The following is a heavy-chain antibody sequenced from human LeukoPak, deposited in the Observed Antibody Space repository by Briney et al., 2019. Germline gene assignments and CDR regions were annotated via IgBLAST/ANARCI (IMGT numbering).Heavy chain of an antibody. Sequence: GGTLRLSCAASGFTFSSYWMNWLRQAPGKGLMWVSRINSDGSSIIYANSVKGRFTISRDNDKNTPYVQMNSLRAEDTAVYYCARDGSIAAEPFDYWGQGTLVIVSS. CDR1: GFTFSSYW. CDR2: INSDGSSI. D-gene: IGHD6-13*01. CDR3: ARDGSIAAEPFDY. J-gene: IGHJ4*02. V-gene: IGHV3-74*01.